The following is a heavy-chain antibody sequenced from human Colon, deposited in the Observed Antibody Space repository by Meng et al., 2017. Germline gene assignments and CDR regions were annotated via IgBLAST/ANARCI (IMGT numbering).Heavy chain of an antibody. CDR2: IDLGGSP. D-gene: IGHD4-17*01. V-gene: IGHV4-4*02. CDR1: GGSITSYNY. J-gene: IGHJ4*02. Sequence: GRLQGPRPGLVEPSGTLSLPCVVSGGSITSYNYWSWVRQPPDKALEWIGQIDLGGSPNYNPSLRSRVTMSLDISKNQLSLSLRSVAAADTAVYYCARHGGYHFDSWGQGALVTVSS. CDR3: ARHGGYHFDS.